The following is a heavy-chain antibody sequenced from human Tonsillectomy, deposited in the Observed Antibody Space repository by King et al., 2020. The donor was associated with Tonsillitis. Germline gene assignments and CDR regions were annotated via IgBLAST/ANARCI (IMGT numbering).Heavy chain of an antibody. Sequence: VQLVESGGGLVQPGRSLRLSCTASGFTFGDYAMNWFRQAPGKGLEWIAFIRSKAYGGTTEYAASVKGRFTISRDDSKSLAYLQMNSLKTVNTAGYSCAKEGSSSPFWYWGQRDLFTVSS. CDR2: IRSKAYGGTT. CDR1: GFTFGDYA. CDR3: AKEGSSSPFWY. J-gene: IGHJ4*02. D-gene: IGHD6-13*01. V-gene: IGHV3-49*03.